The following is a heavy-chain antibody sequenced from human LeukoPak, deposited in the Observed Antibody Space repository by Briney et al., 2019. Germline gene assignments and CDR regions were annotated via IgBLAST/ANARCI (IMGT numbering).Heavy chain of an antibody. J-gene: IGHJ4*02. Sequence: ASVKVSCKASGGTFSSYAISWVRQAPGQGLEWMGRIIPILGIANYAQKFQGRVTITADKSTSTAYMELSSLRSEDTAVYYCARIVDIVATKHSQVDYWGQGTLVTISS. V-gene: IGHV1-69*04. D-gene: IGHD5-12*01. CDR1: GGTFSSYA. CDR2: IIPILGIA. CDR3: ARIVDIVATKHSQVDY.